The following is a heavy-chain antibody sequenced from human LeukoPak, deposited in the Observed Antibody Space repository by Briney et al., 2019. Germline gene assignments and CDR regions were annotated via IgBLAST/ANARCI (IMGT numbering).Heavy chain of an antibody. CDR3: ARDRVAVAGPDAFDI. D-gene: IGHD6-19*01. Sequence: ASVKVSCKAPGGTFSSYAISWVRQAPGQGLEWMGRIIPIFGTANYAQKFQGRVTITTDESTSTAYMELSSLRSEDTAVYYRARDRVAVAGPDAFDIWGQGTMVTVSS. CDR2: IIPIFGTA. V-gene: IGHV1-69*05. CDR1: GGTFSSYA. J-gene: IGHJ3*02.